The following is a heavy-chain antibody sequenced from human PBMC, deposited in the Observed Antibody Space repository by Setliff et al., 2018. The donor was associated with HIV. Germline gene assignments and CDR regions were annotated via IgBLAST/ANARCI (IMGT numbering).Heavy chain of an antibody. J-gene: IGHJ6*03. CDR2: INHSGGT. V-gene: IGHV4-34*01. CDR1: GGSFSDCN. Sequence: TSETLSLTCAVYGGSFSDCNWSWIRQSPGRGXXWIGEINHSGGTNYNPSLKSRVTISADTSKNQFSLKMRSVTAGDTAMYYCSRGIVQRQWLRSPIFYYYYMDVWANGTMVTVSS. CDR3: SRGIVQRQWLRSPIFYYYYMDV. D-gene: IGHD5-12*01.